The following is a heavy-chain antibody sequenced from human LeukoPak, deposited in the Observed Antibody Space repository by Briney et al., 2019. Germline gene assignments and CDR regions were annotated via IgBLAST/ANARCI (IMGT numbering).Heavy chain of an antibody. V-gene: IGHV5-51*01. CDR3: ARLPPYYYAMDV. CDR1: GYSFATNW. J-gene: IGHJ6*04. Sequence: GESLKISCKGSGYSFATNWIGWVRQMPWKGLEWMGIIYPGDSTTRYSPSFQGQVTVSADKSINTAYLQWSSLKASDTAMYYCARLPPYYYAMDVWGKGTTVTVSS. CDR2: IYPGDSTT.